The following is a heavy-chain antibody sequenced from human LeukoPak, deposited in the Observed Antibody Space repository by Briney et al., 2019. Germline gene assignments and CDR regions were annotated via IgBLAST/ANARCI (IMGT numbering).Heavy chain of an antibody. CDR2: ISYSGST. CDR3: ARQSVAAATGY. D-gene: IGHD2-2*01. CDR1: GGSISSNSYY. J-gene: IGHJ4*02. V-gene: IGHV4-39*01. Sequence: SETLSITCTVSGGSISSNSYYWGWIRQPPGKGLEWIGSISYSGSTYYNPSLKSRVTISVDTSKDQFSLKLSSVTAADTAVYYCARQSVAAATGYWGQGTLVTVSS.